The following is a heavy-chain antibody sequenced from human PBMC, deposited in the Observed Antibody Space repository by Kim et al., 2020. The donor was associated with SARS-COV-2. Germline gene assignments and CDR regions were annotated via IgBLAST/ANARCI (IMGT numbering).Heavy chain of an antibody. CDR3: ASERARDTYDILTGYPPGYFDY. D-gene: IGHD3-9*01. V-gene: IGHV3-48*04. J-gene: IGHJ4*02. Sequence: GGSLRLSCAASGFTFSSYSMNWVRQAPGKGLEWVSYISSSSRITYYAESVKGRFTISRDNAKNSLFLQMNSLRAEDTGVYFCASERARDTYDILTGYPPGYFDYWGQGALVTVSS. CDR2: ISSSSRIT. CDR1: GFTFSSYS.